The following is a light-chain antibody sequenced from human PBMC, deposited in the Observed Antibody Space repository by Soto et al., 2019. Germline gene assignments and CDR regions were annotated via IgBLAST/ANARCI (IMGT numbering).Light chain of an antibody. CDR1: QSVSSSY. Sequence: EIVLTQSPGTLSLSPGERATLTCRASQSVSSSYLGWYQQKLGQAPRLLIYGASGRASGIPDRFSGSGSGKDFTLTISRLEPEDFAVYYCQQYGSSPQTFGQGTKVEIK. CDR2: GAS. CDR3: QQYGSSPQT. J-gene: IGKJ1*01. V-gene: IGKV3-20*01.